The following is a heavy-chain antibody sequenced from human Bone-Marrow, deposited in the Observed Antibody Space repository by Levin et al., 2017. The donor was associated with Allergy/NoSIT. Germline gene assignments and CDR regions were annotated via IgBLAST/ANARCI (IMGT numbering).Heavy chain of an antibody. CDR3: AKDRDSSSARAYGLDV. CDR1: GFTFSTYA. V-gene: IGHV3-23*02. CDR2: ISGSGSIT. Sequence: GGSLRLSCAASGFTFSTYAMTWVRQAPGKGLEWICSISGSGSITYYGDSVKGRVTISRDNSRDTLYLQMSRLRAEDTAVYFCAKDRDSSSARAYGLDVWGQGTTVTVSS. J-gene: IGHJ6*02. D-gene: IGHD3-22*01.